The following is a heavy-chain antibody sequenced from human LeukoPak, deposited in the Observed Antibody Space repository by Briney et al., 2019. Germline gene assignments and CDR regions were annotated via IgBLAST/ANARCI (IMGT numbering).Heavy chain of an antibody. D-gene: IGHD3-10*01. Sequence: GGSLRLSCASSGFTFSSYWMSWVRQAPGKGLEWVANIKQDGSEKYYVDSVKGRFTISRDNAKNSLYLQMNSLRAEDTAVYYCARVSSKATVRGLITKKNYFYYYMDVWGKGTTVTISS. V-gene: IGHV3-7*01. J-gene: IGHJ6*03. CDR3: ARVSSKATVRGLITKKNYFYYYMDV. CDR2: IKQDGSEK. CDR1: GFTFSSYW.